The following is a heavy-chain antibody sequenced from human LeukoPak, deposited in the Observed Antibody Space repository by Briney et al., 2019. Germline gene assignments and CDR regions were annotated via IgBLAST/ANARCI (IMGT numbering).Heavy chain of an antibody. V-gene: IGHV4-39*07. D-gene: IGHD2-15*01. CDR1: GGSISSSSYY. J-gene: IGHJ4*02. Sequence: PSETLSLTCTVSGGSISSSSYYWGWIRQPPGKGLEWIGSIDYSGSTYYNPSLKSRVTISVDTSKNQFSLKLSSVTAADTAVYYCARYGGRSDYLDYWGQGTLVTVSS. CDR3: ARYGGRSDYLDY. CDR2: IDYSGST.